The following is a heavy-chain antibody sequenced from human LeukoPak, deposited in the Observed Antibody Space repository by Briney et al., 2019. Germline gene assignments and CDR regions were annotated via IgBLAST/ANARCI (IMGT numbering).Heavy chain of an antibody. V-gene: IGHV4-59*08. J-gene: IGHJ4*02. D-gene: IGHD2-15*01. CDR3: ARRGYCSGASCYWFDF. Sequence: SETLSLTCTVSGGSISSYYWSWLRQPPGKGLEWIGYIYYSGSTNYNPSLKSRVTISVDTSKNQFSLKLSSVTAADTAVYYCARRGYCSGASCYWFDFWGQGTLVTVSS. CDR1: GGSISSYY. CDR2: IYYSGST.